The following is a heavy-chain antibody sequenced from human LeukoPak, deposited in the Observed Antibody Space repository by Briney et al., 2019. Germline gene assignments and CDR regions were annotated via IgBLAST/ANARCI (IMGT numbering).Heavy chain of an antibody. V-gene: IGHV1-69*04. J-gene: IGHJ5*02. Sequence: ASVKVSCKASGYTFPNYGISWVRQAPGQGLEWMGRIIPILGIANYAQKFQGRVTITADKSTSTAYMELSSLRSEDTAVYYCARAPCSSTSCYSDLNWFDPRGQGTLVTVSS. CDR3: ARAPCSSTSCYSDLNWFDP. CDR1: GYTFPNYG. CDR2: IIPILGIA. D-gene: IGHD2-2*01.